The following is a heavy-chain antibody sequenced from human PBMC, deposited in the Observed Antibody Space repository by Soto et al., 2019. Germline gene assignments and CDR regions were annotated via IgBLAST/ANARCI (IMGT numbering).Heavy chain of an antibody. J-gene: IGHJ3*02. V-gene: IGHV6-1*01. CDR2: TYYTSKLDN. D-gene: IGHD6-19*01. CDR3: ARYSSPLTSYAFDI. CDR1: GDSVSSNSAA. Sequence: PSQTLSLTCVISGDSVSSNSAAWDLISQSPSRGLEWLGRTYYTSKLDNDYAVSVESRITFKPDTSRNQLSLQLNSVTPEDTAVYYCARYSSPLTSYAFDIWGQGTMITVSS.